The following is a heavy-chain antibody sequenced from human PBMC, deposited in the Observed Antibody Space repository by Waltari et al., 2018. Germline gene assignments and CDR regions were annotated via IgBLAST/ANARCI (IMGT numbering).Heavy chain of an antibody. CDR3: ARDGGYDSSGYYDYFDY. J-gene: IGHJ4*02. Sequence: EVQLVESGGGLVQPGGSLRLSCAASGFTVSSHYMSWVRQAPGKGLEWVSVIYSGGSTYYADSVKGRFTISRDNSKNTLYLQMNSLRAEDTAVYYCARDGGYDSSGYYDYFDYWGQGTLVTVSS. CDR2: IYSGGST. D-gene: IGHD3-22*01. V-gene: IGHV3-66*02. CDR1: GFTVSSHY.